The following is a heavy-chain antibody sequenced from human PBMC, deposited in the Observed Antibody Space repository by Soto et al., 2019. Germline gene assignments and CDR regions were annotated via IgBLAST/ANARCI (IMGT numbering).Heavy chain of an antibody. CDR3: ARGPFYYDSSSYLDY. V-gene: IGHV3-33*01. Sequence: GGSLRLSCAASGFTFSSYGMHWVRQAPGKGLEWVAVIWYDGSNKYYADSVKGRFTISRDNSKNTLYLQMNSLRAEDTAVYYCARGPFYYDSSSYLDYCGQGTLVTVSS. J-gene: IGHJ4*02. D-gene: IGHD3-22*01. CDR2: IWYDGSNK. CDR1: GFTFSSYG.